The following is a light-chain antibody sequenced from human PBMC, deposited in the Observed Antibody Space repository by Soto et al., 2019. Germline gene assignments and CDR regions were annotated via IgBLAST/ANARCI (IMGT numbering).Light chain of an antibody. CDR1: RSVTGDY. V-gene: IGKV3-20*01. CDR3: QPYGRLPPT. Sequence: EIVLTQSPGTLSLSPGERATLSCRASRSVTGDYVAWYQQTPGQAPRLLIYAAATRATGIPERFSGSGSGSDFTLTISRVDPEDISVYCCQPYGRLPPTFGQGTRLEIK. J-gene: IGKJ5*01. CDR2: AAA.